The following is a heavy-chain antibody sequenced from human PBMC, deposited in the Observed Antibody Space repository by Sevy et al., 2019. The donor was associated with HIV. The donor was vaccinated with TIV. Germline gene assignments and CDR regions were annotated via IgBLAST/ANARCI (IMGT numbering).Heavy chain of an antibody. V-gene: IGHV3-33*01. J-gene: IGHJ4*02. CDR3: ARGGYYYDNAAYYALDS. CDR1: GFTFSNYA. CDR2: IWSDGAYQ. Sequence: GSLRLSCAATGFTFSNYAMHWVRQAPGKGMEWVAIIWSDGAYQYHGDSVKGRFTISRDNSKNTLYLQMNNVRVEDTDVYYCARGGYYYDNAAYYALDSWGQGTLVTVSS. D-gene: IGHD3-22*01.